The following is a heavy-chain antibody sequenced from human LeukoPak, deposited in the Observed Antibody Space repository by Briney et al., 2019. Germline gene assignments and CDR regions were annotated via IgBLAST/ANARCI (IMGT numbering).Heavy chain of an antibody. Sequence: GGSLRLSCAASGFTFSNYWIHWVRQAPGKGLVWVSRISGDGSAATYADSVRGRFTISRDNARNTVHLQMNSLTADDTAVFYCARAVVVSASDYWGQGTLVTVSS. V-gene: IGHV3-74*01. CDR1: GFTFSNYW. J-gene: IGHJ4*02. CDR3: ARAVVVSASDY. CDR2: ISGDGSAA. D-gene: IGHD2-21*01.